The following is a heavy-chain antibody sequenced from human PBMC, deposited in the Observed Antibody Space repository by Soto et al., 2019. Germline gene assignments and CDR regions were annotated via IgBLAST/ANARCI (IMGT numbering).Heavy chain of an antibody. J-gene: IGHJ5*02. CDR3: ATEAQDYYSAP. CDR1: PGSISSYY. Sequence: QVQLQESGPGLVKPSETLTLTCTVSPGSISSYYWSWIRQPPGRGLEWIGLVAYSGTTKYNPSLKRRCSISVSTSNRPFPPTRPSVTAADTAVYYSATEAQDYYSAPWCQGNLVTVSS. V-gene: IGHV4-59*12. D-gene: IGHD2-21*02. CDR2: VAYSGTT.